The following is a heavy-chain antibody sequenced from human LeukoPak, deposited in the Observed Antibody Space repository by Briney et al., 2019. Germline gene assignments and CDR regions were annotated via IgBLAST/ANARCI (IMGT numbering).Heavy chain of an antibody. Sequence: GESLKISCQTSGYDFSTKWIGWVRQMPGKGLKWMGIIYPLDSIIRYSPSFRGLVTISADRSSNTAYLQWTSLKPSDTAIYYCARLAPEYADYWFDPWGQGTLVTVSS. CDR2: IYPLDSII. CDR3: ARLAPEYADYWFDP. D-gene: IGHD2-8*01. V-gene: IGHV5-51*01. CDR1: GYDFSTKW. J-gene: IGHJ5*02.